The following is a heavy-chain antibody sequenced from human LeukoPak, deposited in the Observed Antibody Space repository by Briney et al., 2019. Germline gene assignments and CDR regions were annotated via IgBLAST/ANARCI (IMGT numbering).Heavy chain of an antibody. Sequence: PGRSLRLSCEASGFTFSTYGMHWVRQAPGKGLEWVAVISYDGSNKYYADSVKGRFTISRDNSKNTLYLQMNSLRAEDTAMYYCARDKGDGYNPPRAYAFDIWGQGTMVTVSS. V-gene: IGHV3-30*19. CDR2: ISYDGSNK. CDR3: ARDKGDGYNPPRAYAFDI. J-gene: IGHJ3*02. D-gene: IGHD5-24*01. CDR1: GFTFSTYG.